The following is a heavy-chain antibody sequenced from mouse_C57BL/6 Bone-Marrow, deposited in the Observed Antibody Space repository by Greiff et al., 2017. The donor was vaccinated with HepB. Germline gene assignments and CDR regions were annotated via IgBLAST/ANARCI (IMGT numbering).Heavy chain of an antibody. CDR2: ISDGGSYT. Sequence: DVMLVESGGGLVKPGGSLKLSCAASGFTFSSYAMSWVRQTPEKRLEWVATISDGGSYTYYPDNVKGRFTISRDNAKNNLYLQMSHLKSEDTAMYYCASYYRAWFAYWGQGTLVTVSA. CDR1: GFTFSSYA. V-gene: IGHV5-4*03. J-gene: IGHJ3*01. CDR3: ASYYRAWFAY. D-gene: IGHD2-1*01.